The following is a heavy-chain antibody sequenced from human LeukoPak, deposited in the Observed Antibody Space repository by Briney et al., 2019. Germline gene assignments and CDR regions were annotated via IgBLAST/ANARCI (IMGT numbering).Heavy chain of an antibody. CDR2: IKQDGGEK. J-gene: IGHJ4*02. D-gene: IGHD2-15*01. CDR3: ARVSRVVAYLSSFDY. Sequence: GGSLRLSCAASGFAFSTYWMSWVRQAPGKGLEWVANIKQDGGEKYYVDSVKGRFTISRDNAKNSLYLQMNSLRAEDTAVYYCARVSRVVAYLSSFDYWGQGTLVTVSS. V-gene: IGHV3-7*04. CDR1: GFAFSTYW.